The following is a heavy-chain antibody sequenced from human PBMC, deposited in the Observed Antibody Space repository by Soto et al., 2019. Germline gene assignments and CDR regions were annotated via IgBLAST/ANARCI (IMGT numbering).Heavy chain of an antibody. CDR2: IIPIFGTA. CDR1: GGTFSSYA. J-gene: IGHJ6*02. Sequence: GASLKVSCKASGGTFSSYAISWVRQAPGQGLEWMGGIIPIFGTANYAQKFQGRVTITADESTSTAYMELSSLRSEDTAVYYCARMVTRYSGYGYYYYYGMDVWGQGTTVTVS. CDR3: ARMVTRYSGYGYYYYYGMDV. V-gene: IGHV1-69*13. D-gene: IGHD5-12*01.